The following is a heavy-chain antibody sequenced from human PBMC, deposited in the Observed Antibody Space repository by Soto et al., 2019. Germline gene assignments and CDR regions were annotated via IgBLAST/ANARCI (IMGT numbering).Heavy chain of an antibody. CDR2: INHSGST. J-gene: IGHJ6*02. V-gene: IGHV4-34*01. CDR1: GGSFSGYY. CDR3: ARGGINGMDV. Sequence: PSETLSLTCAVYGGSFSGYYWSWIRQPPGKGLEWIGEINHSGSTNYNPSLKSRVTISVDTSKNQFSLKLSSVTAADTAVYYCARGGINGMDVWGQGTTVTVSS. D-gene: IGHD3-16*01.